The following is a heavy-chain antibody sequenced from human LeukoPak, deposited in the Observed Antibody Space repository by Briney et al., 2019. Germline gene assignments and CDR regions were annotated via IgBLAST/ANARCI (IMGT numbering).Heavy chain of an antibody. CDR2: IYYSGST. CDR3: ARRSISSPFDP. J-gene: IGHJ5*02. Sequence: PSETLSLTCTVSGGSISSSSYYWGWIRQPPGKGLGWIGSIYYSGSTYYNPSLKSRVTISVDTSKNQFSLKLSSVTAADTAVYYCARRSISSPFDPWGQGTLVTVSS. D-gene: IGHD5-24*01. V-gene: IGHV4-39*01. CDR1: GGSISSSSYY.